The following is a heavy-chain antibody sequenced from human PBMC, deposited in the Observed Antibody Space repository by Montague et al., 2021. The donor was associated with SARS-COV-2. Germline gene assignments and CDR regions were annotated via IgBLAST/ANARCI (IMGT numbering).Heavy chain of an antibody. V-gene: IGHV3-72*01. J-gene: IGHJ3*01. CDR1: GISFSAHY. CDR2: IKHKPENYAT. D-gene: IGHD1-26*01. CDR3: ACAKVDTNAFDV. Sequence: SLRLSCAASGISFSAHYMDWLRQAPGKGLEWVGRIKHKPENYATQYGASVIDRFTISRDDSRSSLFLQMNSLRTEDSAVYYCACAKVDTNAFDVWGQGTVVSVSS.